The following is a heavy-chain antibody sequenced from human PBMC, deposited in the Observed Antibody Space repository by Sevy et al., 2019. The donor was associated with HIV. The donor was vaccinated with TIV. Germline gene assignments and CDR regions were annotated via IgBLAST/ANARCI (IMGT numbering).Heavy chain of an antibody. V-gene: IGHV3-21*01. CDR1: GFSFSSYP. Sequence: GGSLRLSCAASGFSFSSYPMNWVRQAPGKGLEWVSSISGSSNYIYYADSLRGRFTISRDNAKNSLYLQMNSLRAEDTAVYYCVRPYGSGSWEAFDIWGQGTMVTVSS. CDR2: ISGSSNYI. D-gene: IGHD3-10*01. CDR3: VRPYGSGSWEAFDI. J-gene: IGHJ3*02.